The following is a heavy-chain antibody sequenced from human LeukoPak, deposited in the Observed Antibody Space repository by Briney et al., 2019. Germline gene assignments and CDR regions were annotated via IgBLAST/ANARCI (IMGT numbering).Heavy chain of an antibody. CDR3: AKDGPLLWFGPTDA. D-gene: IGHD3-10*01. CDR1: GFTFSTYG. Sequence: GGSLRLSCVASGFTFSTYGMTWVRQAPGKGLEWVAAVSSTGSGTYYPDSLKGRFIISRDNSQNTVFLQMSSLRPEDTAFYFCAKDGPLLWFGPTDAWGQGILVTVSS. V-gene: IGHV3-23*01. CDR2: VSSTGSGT. J-gene: IGHJ5*02.